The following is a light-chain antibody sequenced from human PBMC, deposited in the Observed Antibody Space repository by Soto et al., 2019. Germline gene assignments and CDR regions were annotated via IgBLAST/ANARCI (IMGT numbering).Light chain of an antibody. CDR3: CSYAGSYTHV. Sequence: QSALTQPASVSGSPGQSITISCTGTSSNVGSYNLVSWYQQHPGKAPKLMIYEVSKRPSGVSNRFSGSKSGNTASLTISGLQAEDEADYHCCSYAGSYTHVFGPGTKVTVL. CDR1: SSNVGSYNL. J-gene: IGLJ1*01. V-gene: IGLV2-23*02. CDR2: EVS.